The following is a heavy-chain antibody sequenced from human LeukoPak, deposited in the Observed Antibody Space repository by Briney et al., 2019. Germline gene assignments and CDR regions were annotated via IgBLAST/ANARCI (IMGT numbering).Heavy chain of an antibody. CDR2: IYTSGST. CDR1: GGSISSYY. Sequence: PSETLPLTCTVSGGSISSYYWSWIRQPAGKGLEWIGRIYTSGSTNYNPSLKSRVTMSVDTSKNQFSLKLSSVTAADTAVYYCASQGGYGTLAYCGGDCYPGAFDIWGQGTMVTVSS. CDR3: ASQGGYGTLAYCGGDCYPGAFDI. D-gene: IGHD2-21*02. J-gene: IGHJ3*02. V-gene: IGHV4-4*07.